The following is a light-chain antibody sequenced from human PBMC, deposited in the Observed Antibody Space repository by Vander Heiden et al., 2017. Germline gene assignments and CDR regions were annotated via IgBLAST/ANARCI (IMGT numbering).Light chain of an antibody. CDR3: QQRSNWPRFT. Sequence: EIVLTQSPATLSSSPGDRATLSCRASQSVSSYLAWYQQKPGQAPMLLIFDASNRATDIPARFSGSGSGTDFTLTISSLEPEDFAVYYCQQRSNWPRFTFGQGTKLEIK. CDR1: QSVSSY. J-gene: IGKJ2*01. CDR2: DAS. V-gene: IGKV3-11*01.